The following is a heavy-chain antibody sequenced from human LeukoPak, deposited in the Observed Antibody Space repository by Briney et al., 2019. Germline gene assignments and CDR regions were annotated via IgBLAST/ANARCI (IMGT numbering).Heavy chain of an antibody. CDR2: ISAYNGNT. CDR3: ASPSHCSSTSCLEFDY. V-gene: IGHV1-18*01. Sequence: ASVKVSCKASGYTFISYGVSWARRAGARGLEGMGWISAYNGNTNYAQKLQGRVTMTTDTSTSTAYMELRSLRSDDTAVYYCASPSHCSSTSCLEFDYWGQGTLVTVSS. CDR1: GYTFISYG. J-gene: IGHJ4*02. D-gene: IGHD2-2*01.